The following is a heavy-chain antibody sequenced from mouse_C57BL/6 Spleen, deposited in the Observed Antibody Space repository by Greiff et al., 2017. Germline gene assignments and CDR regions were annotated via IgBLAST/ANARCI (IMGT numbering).Heavy chain of an antibody. CDR2: ISYDGSN. CDR1: GYSITSGYY. Sequence: DVKLQESGPGLVKPSQSLSLTCSVTGYSITSGYYWNWIRQFPGNKLEWMGYISYDGSNNYNPSLKNRISITRDTSKNQFFLKLNSVTTEDTATYYCAAYALYSPFAYWGQGTLVTVSA. J-gene: IGHJ3*01. V-gene: IGHV3-6*01. CDR3: AAYALYSPFAY. D-gene: IGHD6-5*01.